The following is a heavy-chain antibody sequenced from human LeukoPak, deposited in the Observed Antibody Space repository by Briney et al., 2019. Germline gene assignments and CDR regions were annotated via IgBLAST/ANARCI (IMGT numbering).Heavy chain of an antibody. CDR3: ARDYWGGSYYRDAFDI. D-gene: IGHD1-26*01. Sequence: GGSLRLSCAASGFTFSNAWMNWVRQAPGKGLEWVSYISSSSSTIYYADSVKGRFTISRDNAKNSLYLQMNSLRAEDTAVYYCARDYWGGSYYRDAFDIWGQGTMVTVSS. CDR2: ISSSSSTI. V-gene: IGHV3-48*01. CDR1: GFTFSNAW. J-gene: IGHJ3*02.